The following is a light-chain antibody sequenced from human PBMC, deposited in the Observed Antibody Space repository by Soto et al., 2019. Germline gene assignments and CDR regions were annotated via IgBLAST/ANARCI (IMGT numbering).Light chain of an antibody. J-gene: IGLJ2*01. CDR3: CSYAGRRV. Sequence: QSALTQPRSESGSPGQSVTISCTGTSSDVGGYNYVSWYQQHPGKAPKLMIYDVSKRPSGVPDRFSGSKSGNTASLTISGLQAEDEADYYCCSYAGRRVFGGGTKVTVL. V-gene: IGLV2-11*01. CDR1: SSDVGGYNY. CDR2: DVS.